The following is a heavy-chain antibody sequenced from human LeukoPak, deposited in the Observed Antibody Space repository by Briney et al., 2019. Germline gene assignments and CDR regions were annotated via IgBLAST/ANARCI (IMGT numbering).Heavy chain of an antibody. Sequence: GGSLRLSCAASGFTFSSYGMHWVRQAPGKGLEWVAVIWYDGSNKYYADSVKGRFTISRDNSKNTLYLQMNRLRAEDTAVYYCASDVAYSSSWTFDYWGQGTLVTVSS. D-gene: IGHD6-6*01. V-gene: IGHV3-33*01. CDR1: GFTFSSYG. J-gene: IGHJ4*02. CDR3: ASDVAYSSSWTFDY. CDR2: IWYDGSNK.